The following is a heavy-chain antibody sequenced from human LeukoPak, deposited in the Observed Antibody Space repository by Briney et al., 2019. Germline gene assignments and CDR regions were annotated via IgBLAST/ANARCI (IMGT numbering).Heavy chain of an antibody. V-gene: IGHV1-69*05. Sequence: SVKVSCKASGGTFSSYAISWVRQAPGQGLEWMGGIIPIFGTANYAQKFQGRVTITTDESTSTAYMELSSLRSEDTAVYYCARDGDYYDSSGHYSVQHWGQGALVTVSS. D-gene: IGHD3-22*01. J-gene: IGHJ1*01. CDR3: ARDGDYYDSSGHYSVQH. CDR1: GGTFSSYA. CDR2: IIPIFGTA.